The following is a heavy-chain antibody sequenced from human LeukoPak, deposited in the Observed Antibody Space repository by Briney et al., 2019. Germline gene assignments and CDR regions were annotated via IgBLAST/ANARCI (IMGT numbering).Heavy chain of an antibody. Sequence: SDTLSLTCALYGASFSGYYWSWTRHPPGKGLEWIVEINNSGSTNYNPSLKSRGTISVDTSKNQFSLKLSSVTAADAAVYYCARPRSRATYGGSPFGYWGQGTLVTVSS. CDR1: GASFSGYY. V-gene: IGHV4-34*01. D-gene: IGHD4-23*01. CDR3: ARPRSRATYGGSPFGY. J-gene: IGHJ4*02. CDR2: INNSGST.